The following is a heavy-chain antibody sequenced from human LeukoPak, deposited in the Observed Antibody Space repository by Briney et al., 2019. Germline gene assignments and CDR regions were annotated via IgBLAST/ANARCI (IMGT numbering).Heavy chain of an antibody. J-gene: IGHJ3*02. D-gene: IGHD3-3*01. CDR3: ARGRDYDFWSARNHGAFDI. CDR1: GYTFTSYG. Sequence: ASVKVSCKASGYTFTSYGISWVRQAPGQGLEWMGWISAYNGNTNYAQKLQGRVTMTTDTSTSTAYMELRSLRSDDTDVYYCARGRDYDFWSARNHGAFDIWGQGTMVTVSS. V-gene: IGHV1-18*01. CDR2: ISAYNGNT.